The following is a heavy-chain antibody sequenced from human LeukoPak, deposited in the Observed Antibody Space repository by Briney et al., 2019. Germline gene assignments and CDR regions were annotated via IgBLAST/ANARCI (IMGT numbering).Heavy chain of an antibody. V-gene: IGHV3-23*01. J-gene: IGHJ4*02. CDR2: ISNNGGYT. Sequence: GGSLRLSCAASGFTFSSSAMSWVRQAPGKGLEWVSAISNNGGYTYYADSVQGRFTISRDNSKSTLCLQMNSLRDEDTAVYYCARASQSPPLDYWGQGTLVTVSS. CDR1: GFTFSSSA. CDR3: ARASQSPPLDY. D-gene: IGHD4-11*01.